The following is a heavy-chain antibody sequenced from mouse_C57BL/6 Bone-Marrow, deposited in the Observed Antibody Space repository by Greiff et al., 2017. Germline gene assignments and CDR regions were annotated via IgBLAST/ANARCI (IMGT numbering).Heavy chain of an antibody. Sequence: QVQLKQPGAELVKPGASVKLSCKASGYTFTSYWMHWVKQRPGQGLEWIGMIHPNSGSTNYNEKFKSKATLTVDKSSSTAYMQLSSLTSEDSAVYYCAKIYYGYDEGDYFDYWGQGTTLTVSS. J-gene: IGHJ2*01. V-gene: IGHV1-64*01. CDR3: AKIYYGYDEGDYFDY. CDR1: GYTFTSYW. CDR2: IHPNSGST. D-gene: IGHD2-2*01.